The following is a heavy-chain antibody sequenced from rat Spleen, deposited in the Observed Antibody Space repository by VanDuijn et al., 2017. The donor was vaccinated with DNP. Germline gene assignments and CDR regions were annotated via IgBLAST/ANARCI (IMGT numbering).Heavy chain of an antibody. V-gene: IGHV5-46*01. D-gene: IGHD1-12*02. CDR2: INTDGGNT. J-gene: IGHJ3*01. CDR3: TTYYYDGSYYPHWFAY. Sequence: EVQLVESGGGLVQPGRSMKLSCAASGFTFSSFPMAWVRQAPTKGLEWVASINTDGGNTYYRDSVKGRFTISRDNAKNTLYLQMNSLRSEDTATYYCTTYYYDGSYYPHWFAYWGQGTLVTVSS. CDR1: GFTFSSFP.